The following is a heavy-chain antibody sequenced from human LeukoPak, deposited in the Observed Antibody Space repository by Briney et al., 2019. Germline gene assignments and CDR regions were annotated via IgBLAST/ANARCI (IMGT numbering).Heavy chain of an antibody. CDR3: ARLHYSSGWYVGGTDLGPADY. CDR1: GFTFSIHW. CDR2: INGDGSST. Sequence: SGGSLRLSCAASGFTFSIHWMHWVRQAPGKGLVWVSRINGDGSSTSYADSVKGRFTISRDNAKNTLYLQMNSLRAEDTAVYYCARLHYSSGWYVGGTDLGPADYWGQGTLVTVSS. V-gene: IGHV3-74*01. J-gene: IGHJ4*02. D-gene: IGHD6-19*01.